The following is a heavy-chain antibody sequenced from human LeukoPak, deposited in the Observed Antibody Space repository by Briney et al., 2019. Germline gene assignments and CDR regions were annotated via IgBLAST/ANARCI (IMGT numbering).Heavy chain of an antibody. CDR2: AIPILGST. V-gene: IGHV1-69*05. CDR3: ARDDASATMGFDS. J-gene: IGHJ5*01. CDR1: GATFSSSA. Sequence: SVKVSCKASGATFSSSAISWVRQAPGQGLEWVGGAIPILGSTKYAQKFQDRVSITTDESTSTAYMELSSLRSVDTAVYYCARDDASATMGFDSWGQGTLATVSS. D-gene: IGHD1-26*01.